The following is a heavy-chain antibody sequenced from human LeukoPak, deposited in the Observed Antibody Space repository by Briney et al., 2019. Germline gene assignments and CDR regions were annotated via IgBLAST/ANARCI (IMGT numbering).Heavy chain of an antibody. J-gene: IGHJ4*02. Sequence: KSSETLSLTCTVSGGSISSSSYYWGWIRQPPGKGLEWIGSIYYSGSTYYNPSLKSRVTISVDTSKNQFSLKLSSVTAADTAVYYCARDPYTTVVGFDYWGQGTLVTVSS. CDR3: ARDPYTTVVGFDY. V-gene: IGHV4-39*07. CDR2: IYYSGST. CDR1: GGSISSSSYY. D-gene: IGHD4-23*01.